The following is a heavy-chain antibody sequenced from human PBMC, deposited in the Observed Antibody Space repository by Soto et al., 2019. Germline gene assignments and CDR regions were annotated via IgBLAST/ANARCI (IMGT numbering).Heavy chain of an antibody. J-gene: IGHJ6*02. Sequence: PGESLKISCKGSGYSFTSYWIGWVRQMPGKGLEWMGIIYPGDSDTRYSPSFQGQVTISADKSISTAYLQWSSLKASDTAMYYCASTSSSVANYYYYGMDVWGQGTTVTVSS. CDR1: GYSFTSYW. CDR3: ASTSSSVANYYYYGMDV. D-gene: IGHD6-19*01. CDR2: IYPGDSDT. V-gene: IGHV5-51*01.